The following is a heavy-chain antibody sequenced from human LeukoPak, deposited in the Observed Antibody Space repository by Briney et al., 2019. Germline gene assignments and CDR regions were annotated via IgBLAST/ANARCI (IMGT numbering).Heavy chain of an antibody. V-gene: IGHV3-30*18. CDR2: ISYDGSNK. Sequence: GGSLRLSCAASGFTFSSYGMHWVRQAPGKGLEWVAVISYDGSNKYYADSVKGRFTISRDNSKNTLYLQMNSLRAEDTAVYYCAKDSTAMVYYFDYWGQGTLVTVSS. CDR3: AKDSTAMVYYFDY. J-gene: IGHJ4*02. D-gene: IGHD5-18*01. CDR1: GFTFSSYG.